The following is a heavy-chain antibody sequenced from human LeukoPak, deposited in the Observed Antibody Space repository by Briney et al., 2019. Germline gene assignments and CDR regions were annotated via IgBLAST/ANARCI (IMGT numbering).Heavy chain of an antibody. CDR2: ISYDGSNK. CDR3: AKEYSSGWYEVGFDY. CDR1: GFTFSSYG. J-gene: IGHJ4*02. D-gene: IGHD6-19*01. V-gene: IGHV3-30*18. Sequence: PGRSLRLSCAASGFTFSSYGMHWVRQAPGKGLEWVAVISYDGSNKYYADSVKGRFTISRDNSKNTLYLQMNSLRAEDTAVYYCAKEYSSGWYEVGFDYWGQGTLVTVSS.